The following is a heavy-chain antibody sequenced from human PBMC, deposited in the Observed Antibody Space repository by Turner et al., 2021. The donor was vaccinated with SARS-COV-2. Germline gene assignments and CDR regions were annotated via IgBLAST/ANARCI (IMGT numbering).Heavy chain of an antibody. CDR1: GGAISSYY. J-gene: IGHJ6*02. V-gene: IGHV4-59*08. Sequence: VQLRESRPGLVRPLETLSLTRAVSGGAISSYYWSWIRQPPGKGLEWIGYIYYSGSTNYNPSLKSRVTISVDTSKNQFSLKLSSVTAADTAVYYCARHPRNCDCWSGDYYYGMDVWGQGTTVTVSS. CDR3: ARHPRNCDCWSGDYYYGMDV. CDR2: IYYSGST. D-gene: IGHD3-3*01.